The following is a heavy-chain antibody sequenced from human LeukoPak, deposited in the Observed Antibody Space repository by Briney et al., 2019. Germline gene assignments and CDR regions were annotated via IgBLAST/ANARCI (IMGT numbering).Heavy chain of an antibody. CDR3: ARVSKGGYKSGPRDPPYYFDY. CDR2: ISGSGGST. V-gene: IGHV3-23*01. CDR1: GFTFSSYA. J-gene: IGHJ4*02. Sequence: GGSLRLSCAASGFTFSSYAMSWVRQAPGKGLEWVSAISGSGGSTYYADSVKGRFTISRDNSKNTLYLQMNSLRAEDTAVYYCARVSKGGYKSGPRDPPYYFDYWGQGTLVPVSS. D-gene: IGHD5-18*01.